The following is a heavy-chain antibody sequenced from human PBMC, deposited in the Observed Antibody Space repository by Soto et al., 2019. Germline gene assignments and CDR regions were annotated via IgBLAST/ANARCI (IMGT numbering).Heavy chain of an antibody. Sequence: GGSLRLSCAASGFTFSSNAMSWVRQAPGRGLEWVSRINSDGSSTSYADSVKGRFTISRDNAKNTLYLQMNSLRAEDTAVYYCVRDFWSGYYTENWFDPWGQGTLVTVSS. CDR2: INSDGSST. CDR3: VRDFWSGYYTENWFDP. V-gene: IGHV3-74*01. J-gene: IGHJ5*02. CDR1: GFTFSSNA. D-gene: IGHD3-3*01.